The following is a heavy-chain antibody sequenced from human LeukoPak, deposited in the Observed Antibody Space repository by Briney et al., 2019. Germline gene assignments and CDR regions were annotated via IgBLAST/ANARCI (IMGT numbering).Heavy chain of an antibody. J-gene: IGHJ3*02. D-gene: IGHD5-12*01. CDR2: IIPIFGTA. Sequence: SVNVSCKASGYTFTSYGISWVRQAPEQGLEWMGGIIPIFGTANYAQKFQGRVTITADESTSTAYMELSSLRSEDTAVYYCARGSGYETTPLDIWGQGTMVTVSS. CDR1: GYTFTSYG. V-gene: IGHV1-69*13. CDR3: ARGSGYETTPLDI.